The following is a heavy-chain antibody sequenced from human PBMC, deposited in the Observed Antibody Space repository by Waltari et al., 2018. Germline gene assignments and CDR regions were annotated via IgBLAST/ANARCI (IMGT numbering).Heavy chain of an antibody. Sequence: EVQLVESGGGPAQPGGSLRLSCVASAFIFSDHYMDWVRQAPGKGLEWVGRIRDKINSYTTEYAASVKGRFTISRDDSKSSLYLQMNNLETEDTATYYCARGFCSGGTCYSGRGWGQGTLVTVSS. J-gene: IGHJ4*02. V-gene: IGHV3-72*01. D-gene: IGHD2-15*01. CDR1: AFIFSDHY. CDR3: ARGFCSGGTCYSGRG. CDR2: IRDKINSYTT.